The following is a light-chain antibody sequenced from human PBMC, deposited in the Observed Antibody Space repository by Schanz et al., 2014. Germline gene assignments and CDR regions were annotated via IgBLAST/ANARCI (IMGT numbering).Light chain of an antibody. J-gene: IGLJ1*01. CDR2: RDN. Sequence: QSVLTQPPSASGTPGQTVTISCSGSSSDIGRNYVFWFQQLPGRAPKRLIYRDNQRSSGISDRLSASKSGTSASLAISGLQTEDEADYYCQSYDISLSVLDVFGTGTKVTV. CDR1: SSDIGRNY. V-gene: IGLV1-47*01. CDR3: QSYDISLSVLDV.